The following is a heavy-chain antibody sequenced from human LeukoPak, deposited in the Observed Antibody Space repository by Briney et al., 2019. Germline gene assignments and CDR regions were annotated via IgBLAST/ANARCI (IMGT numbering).Heavy chain of an antibody. J-gene: IGHJ6*02. CDR3: ARVGGYCSSTSCYGGYYYYYGMDV. CDR1: GYTFTSYD. CDR2: MNPNSGNT. Sequence: ASVKVSCKASGYTFTSYDINWVRQATGQGLEWMGWMNPNSGNTGYAQKFQGRVTMTRSTSISTAYMELSSLRSEDTAVYYCARVGGYCSSTSCYGGYYYYYGMDVWGQGTTVTVSS. V-gene: IGHV1-8*01. D-gene: IGHD2-2*01.